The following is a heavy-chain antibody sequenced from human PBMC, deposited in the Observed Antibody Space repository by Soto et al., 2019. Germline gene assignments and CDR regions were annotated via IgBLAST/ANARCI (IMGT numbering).Heavy chain of an antibody. D-gene: IGHD5-18*01. CDR3: AKSXLVDTASPVHYYYGMDV. V-gene: IGHV3-23*01. J-gene: IGHJ6*02. CDR1: GFTFSIYA. Sequence: GGSLRLSCAASGFTFSIYAMSWVRQAPGKGLEWVSAISGSGGSTYYADSVKGRFTISRDNSKNTLYLQMNSLRAEDTAVYYCAKSXLVDTASPVHYYYGMDVWGQGTTVTVSS. CDR2: ISGSGGST.